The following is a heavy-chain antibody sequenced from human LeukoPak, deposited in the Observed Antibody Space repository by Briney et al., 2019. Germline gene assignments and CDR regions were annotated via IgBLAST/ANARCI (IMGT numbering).Heavy chain of an antibody. J-gene: IGHJ6*02. V-gene: IGHV6-1*01. D-gene: IGHD6-19*01. Sequence: YSRSKWYNDYAVSVKSRITINPDTSKNQFSLQLNSVTPEDTAVYYCARARAVAGTEDGMDVWGQGTTVTVSS. CDR2: YSRSKWYN. CDR3: ARARAVAGTEDGMDV.